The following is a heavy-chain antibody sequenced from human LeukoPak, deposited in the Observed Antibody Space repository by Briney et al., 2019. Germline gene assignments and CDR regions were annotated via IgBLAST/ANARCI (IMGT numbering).Heavy chain of an antibody. CDR3: AKDIQGSY. D-gene: IGHD2-21*01. CDR1: GFSFNSAA. V-gene: IGHV3-23*01. CDR2: VSSSVANT. Sequence: GGSLRLSCAASGFSFNSAAMTWVRQAPGKGLEWVSLVSSSVANTYYADSVKGRFTISRDNSKNTVYLQMNSLRAEDTAIYYCAKDIQGSYWGQGTLVTVSS. J-gene: IGHJ4*02.